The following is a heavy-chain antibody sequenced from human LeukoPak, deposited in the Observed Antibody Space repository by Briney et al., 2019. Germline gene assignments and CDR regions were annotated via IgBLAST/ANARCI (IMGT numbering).Heavy chain of an antibody. CDR3: ARDSSGGSANDAFDI. Sequence: ASVKVSCKASGYTFTGYYMHWVRQAPGQGLEWMGRINPNSGGTNYAQKFQGRVTMTRDTSISTAYMELSRLRSDDTAVYYCARDSSGGSANDAFDIWGQGTMVTVSS. CDR1: GYTFTGYY. CDR2: INPNSGGT. V-gene: IGHV1-2*06. J-gene: IGHJ3*02. D-gene: IGHD6-19*01.